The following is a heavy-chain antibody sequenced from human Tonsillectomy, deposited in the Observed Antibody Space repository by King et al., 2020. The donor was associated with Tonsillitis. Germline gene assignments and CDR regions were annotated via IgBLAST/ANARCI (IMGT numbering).Heavy chain of an antibody. CDR3: AHMTIRVAGSEAEGVDFAY. D-gene: IGHD6-19*01. J-gene: IGHJ4*02. Sequence: TLKESGPTVVRPTQTLTLTCSVSGFSLNTRGVSVNWIRQPPGKALEWLALIYWDDDTRYIPSLKSRLTITRVTSKNQVVLTMTNMDPMDTGTYYCAHMTIRVAGSEAEGVDFAYWGQGIPVAVSS. CDR2: IYWDDDT. V-gene: IGHV2-5*02. CDR1: GFSLNTRGVS.